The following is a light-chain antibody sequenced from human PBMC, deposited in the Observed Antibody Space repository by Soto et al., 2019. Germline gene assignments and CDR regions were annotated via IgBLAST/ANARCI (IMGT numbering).Light chain of an antibody. CDR3: SSYTSSSTPYV. CDR2: EVS. CDR1: SSDVGGSDS. Sequence: QSVLTQPASVSGSPGQSITISCTGTSSDVGGSDSLSWYHQQPGKAPKLMIYEVSNRPSGVSNRFSGSKSGNTASLTISGLQAGDEVDYYCSSYTSSSTPYVLGTGTKVTVL. J-gene: IGLJ1*01. V-gene: IGLV2-14*01.